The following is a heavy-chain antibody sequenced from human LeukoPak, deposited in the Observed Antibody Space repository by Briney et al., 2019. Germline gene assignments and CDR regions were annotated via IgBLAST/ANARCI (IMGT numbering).Heavy chain of an antibody. CDR3: ASQESEWELPYYYYYMDV. V-gene: IGHV3-7*01. D-gene: IGHD1-26*01. CDR1: GFTFSSYW. J-gene: IGHJ6*03. Sequence: GGSLRLSCAASGFTFSSYWMSWVRQAPGKGLEWVANIKQDGSEKYYVDSVKGRFTISRDNAKNSLYLQMNSLRAEDTAVYYCASQESEWELPYYYYYMDVWGKGTTVTVSS. CDR2: IKQDGSEK.